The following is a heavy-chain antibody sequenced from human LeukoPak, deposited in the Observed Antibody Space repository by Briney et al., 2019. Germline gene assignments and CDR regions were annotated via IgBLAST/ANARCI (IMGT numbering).Heavy chain of an antibody. Sequence: PGGSLRLSCAASGFSFSSFWMHWVRHAPGKGLVWVSRINGDGSSTNYADSVKGRFTISRDNAENTLYLQMNSLRAEDTAVYYCAASPSTSADYWGQGTLVTVSS. D-gene: IGHD2/OR15-2a*01. CDR3: AASPSTSADY. CDR1: GFSFSSFW. V-gene: IGHV3-74*01. J-gene: IGHJ4*02. CDR2: INGDGSST.